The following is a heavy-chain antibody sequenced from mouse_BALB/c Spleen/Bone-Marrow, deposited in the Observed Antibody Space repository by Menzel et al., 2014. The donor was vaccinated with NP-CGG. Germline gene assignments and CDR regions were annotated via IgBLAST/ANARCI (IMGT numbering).Heavy chain of an antibody. CDR1: GFSLTSYG. CDR3: ARGLYYDYEFAY. D-gene: IGHD2-4*01. J-gene: IGHJ3*01. CDR2: IWSGGST. Sequence: VMLVESGPGLVQPSQRLSIPCTVSGFSLTSYGVHWVRQSPGKGLEWLGVIWSGGSTDYNAAFVSRLSISKDNSKSQVFFKMNSLQANDTAIYYCARGLYYDYEFAYWGQGTLVTVSA. V-gene: IGHV2-2*02.